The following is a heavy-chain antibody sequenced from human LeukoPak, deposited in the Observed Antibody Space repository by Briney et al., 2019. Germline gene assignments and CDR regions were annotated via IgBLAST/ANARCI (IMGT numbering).Heavy chain of an antibody. V-gene: IGHV1-69*04. D-gene: IGHD2-2*01. J-gene: IGHJ5*02. CDR1: GGTFSSYT. Sequence: SVKVSCKASGGTFSSYTIRWVRQAPGQGLEWMGRIIPILGIADYAQKFQGRVTITADKSTSTAYMELSSLRSEDTAVYYCARDGAPYCSSTSCYPDGFDPWGQGTLVTVSS. CDR2: IIPILGIA. CDR3: ARDGAPYCSSTSCYPDGFDP.